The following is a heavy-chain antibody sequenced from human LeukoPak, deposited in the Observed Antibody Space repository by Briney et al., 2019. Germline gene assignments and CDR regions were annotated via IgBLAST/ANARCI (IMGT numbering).Heavy chain of an antibody. CDR2: ISYDGSNK. CDR1: GFTFSSYS. Sequence: GGSLRLSCAASGFTFSSYSMNWVRQAPGKGLEWVAVISYDGSNKYCADSVKGRFTISRDNSKNTLYLQMNSLRAEDTAVYYCARPATEIYGSDAFDIWGQGTMVTVSS. J-gene: IGHJ3*02. D-gene: IGHD4-17*01. V-gene: IGHV3-30*03. CDR3: ARPATEIYGSDAFDI.